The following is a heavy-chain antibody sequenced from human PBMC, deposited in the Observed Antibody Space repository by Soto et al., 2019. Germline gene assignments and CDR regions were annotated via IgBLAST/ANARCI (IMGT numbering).Heavy chain of an antibody. CDR2: IYHSGST. J-gene: IGHJ4*02. CDR1: GGSISGGGYS. V-gene: IGHV4-30-2*01. D-gene: IGHD3-16*02. Sequence: SETLSLTCAVYGGSISGGGYSWSWIRQPPGKGLEWIGYIYHSGSTYYNPSLKSRVTISVDTSKNQFSLKLSSVTAADTAVYYCASHARLYGDFDYWGQGTQVTVSS. CDR3: ASHARLYGDFDY.